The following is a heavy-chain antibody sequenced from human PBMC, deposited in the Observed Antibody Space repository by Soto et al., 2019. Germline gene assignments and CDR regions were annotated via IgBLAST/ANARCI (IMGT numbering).Heavy chain of an antibody. CDR1: GFTFTNYW. J-gene: IGHJ6*02. D-gene: IGHD4-4*01. CDR2: INGDGSNA. Sequence: EVQLVESGGTLVQPEGSLRLSCAAAGFTFTNYWMHWVRQAPGKGLVWVSRINGDGSNAFYADSVKGRFTISRDNAKNTGYLQMNSLRAEDTARYYCARGIQYRYGMDVWGQGTTVTVSS. CDR3: ARGIQYRYGMDV. V-gene: IGHV3-74*01.